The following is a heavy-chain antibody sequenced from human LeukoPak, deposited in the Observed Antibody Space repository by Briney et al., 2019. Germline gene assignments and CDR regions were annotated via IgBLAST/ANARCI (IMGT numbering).Heavy chain of an antibody. D-gene: IGHD5-18*01. Sequence: SGGSLRLSCAASGFTFSSYGMHWVRQAPGKGLEWVSSISSSSYIYYADSVKGRFTISRDNAKNSLYLQMNSLRAEDTAVYYCARGGYSYGYSDYWGQGTLVTVSS. CDR1: GFTFSSYG. V-gene: IGHV3-21*01. J-gene: IGHJ4*02. CDR2: ISSSSYI. CDR3: ARGGYSYGYSDY.